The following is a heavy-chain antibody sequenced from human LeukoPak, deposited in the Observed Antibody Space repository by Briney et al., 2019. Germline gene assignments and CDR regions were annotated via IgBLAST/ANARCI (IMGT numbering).Heavy chain of an antibody. Sequence: GGSLRLSCAASGFTFSSYGMHWVRQAPGKGLEWVAVISYDGSNKYYADSVKGRFTISRDNSKNTLYLQMNSLRAEDTAVYYCAKVPSSGWSPFDYWGQGTLVTDSS. J-gene: IGHJ4*02. CDR3: AKVPSSGWSPFDY. CDR2: ISYDGSNK. V-gene: IGHV3-30*18. CDR1: GFTFSSYG. D-gene: IGHD6-19*01.